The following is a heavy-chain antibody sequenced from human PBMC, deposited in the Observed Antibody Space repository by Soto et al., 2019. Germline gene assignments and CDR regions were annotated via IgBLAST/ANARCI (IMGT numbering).Heavy chain of an antibody. CDR1: GDSVSSNSAA. J-gene: IGHJ3*02. CDR2: TYYRSKWYN. V-gene: IGHV6-1*01. Sequence: SQTLSLTCAISGDSVSSNSAAWNWIRQSPSRGLEWLGRTYYRSKWYNDYAVSVKSRITINPDTSKNQVSLQLNSVTPEDTAVYYCATASLRYFDWFAGQAFDIWGQGTMVTVSS. D-gene: IGHD3-9*01. CDR3: ATASLRYFDWFAGQAFDI.